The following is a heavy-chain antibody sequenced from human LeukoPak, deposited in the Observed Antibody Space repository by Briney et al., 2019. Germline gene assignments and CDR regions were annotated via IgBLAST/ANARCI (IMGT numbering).Heavy chain of an antibody. CDR3: ARYHFGTSPSYFQH. J-gene: IGHJ1*01. CDR2: IYYNGNS. D-gene: IGHD2/OR15-2a*01. V-gene: IGHV4-61*01. Sequence: SETLSLTCTVSGDSVSSHTYHWSWIRQPPGKGLEWIGSIYYNGNSNYNPSLKSRVTISVDTSKNQFSLKVTSVTAADTAVYYCARYHFGTSPSYFQHWGQGTLVTVSS. CDR1: GDSVSSHTYH.